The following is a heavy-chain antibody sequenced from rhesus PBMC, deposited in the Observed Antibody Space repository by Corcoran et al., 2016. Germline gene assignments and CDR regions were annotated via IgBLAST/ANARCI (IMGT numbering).Heavy chain of an antibody. V-gene: IGHV4-165*01. CDR1: GGSISGYW. D-gene: IGHD2-39*02. CDR3: ARDICSGGVCYFDY. CDR2: IGGSGGST. Sequence: QVQLQESGPGLVKPSETLSLTCAVSGGSISGYWWGWIRQPPGKGLGWIGYIGGSGGSTYYNPSLKSRVTISTDTSKNQFSLRLSSVTAADTAVYYCARDICSGGVCYFDYWGQGVLVTVSS. J-gene: IGHJ4*01.